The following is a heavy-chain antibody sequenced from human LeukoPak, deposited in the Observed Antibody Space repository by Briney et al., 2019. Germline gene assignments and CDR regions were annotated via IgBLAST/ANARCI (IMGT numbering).Heavy chain of an antibody. J-gene: IGHJ5*02. D-gene: IGHD3-10*01. CDR1: GGSFSGYY. CDR3: ARGRPVLLWFGEPSNWFDP. CDR2: INHSGST. V-gene: IGHV4-34*01. Sequence: SETLSLTCAGYGGSFSGYYWSWIRQPPGKGLEWMGEINHSGSTNYNPSLKRRVTISVDTSKNQFSLKLSSVTAADTAVYYCARGRPVLLWFGEPSNWFDPWGQGTLVTVSS.